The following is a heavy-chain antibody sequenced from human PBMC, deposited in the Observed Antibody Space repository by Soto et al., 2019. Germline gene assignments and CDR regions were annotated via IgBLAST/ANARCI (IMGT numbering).Heavy chain of an antibody. CDR2: IFSGASGT. Sequence: GGSLRLSCSASGFSMSSYTMGWVRQTPGKGLEWVATIFSGASGTAYADSVTGRFSLSRDNSRNIMYLQMNSLRVDDTALYYCARDRQPDGIWTFDYWGRGTLVTVSS. CDR3: ARDRQPDGIWTFDY. V-gene: IGHV3-23*03. J-gene: IGHJ4*02. CDR1: GFSMSSYT. D-gene: IGHD1-1*01.